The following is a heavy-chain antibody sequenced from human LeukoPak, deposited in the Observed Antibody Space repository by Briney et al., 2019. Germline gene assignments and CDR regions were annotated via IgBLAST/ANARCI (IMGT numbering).Heavy chain of an antibody. Sequence: PLASVKVSCKASGYTFTGYYMHWVRQAPGQELEWMGWINPNSGGTNYAQKFQGRVTMTRDTSISTAYMELSRLRSDDTAVYYCARGVTGIYYYYYMDVWGKGTTVTVSS. CDR3: ARGVTGIYYYYYMDV. V-gene: IGHV1-2*02. CDR2: INPNSGGT. J-gene: IGHJ6*03. CDR1: GYTFTGYY. D-gene: IGHD3-10*01.